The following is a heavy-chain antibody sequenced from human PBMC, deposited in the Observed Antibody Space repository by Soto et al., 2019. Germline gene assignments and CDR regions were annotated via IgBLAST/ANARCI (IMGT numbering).Heavy chain of an antibody. D-gene: IGHD2-2*01. J-gene: IGHJ6*02. CDR3: ARALGYCSSTSCPNYGMDV. V-gene: IGHV1-2*04. Sequence: QVQLVQSGAEVKKPGASVKVSCKASGYTFTGYYMHWVRQAPGQGLEWMGWINPNSGGTNYAQKFQGWVTMTSDTSISTAYMELSRLRSDDTAVYYCARALGYCSSTSCPNYGMDVWGQGTTVTVSS. CDR2: INPNSGGT. CDR1: GYTFTGYY.